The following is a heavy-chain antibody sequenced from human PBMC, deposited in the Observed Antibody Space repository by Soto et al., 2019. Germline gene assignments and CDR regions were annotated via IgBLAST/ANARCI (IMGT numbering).Heavy chain of an antibody. Sequence: GGSLRLSCAASGFTFSSYAMHWVRQAPGKGLEWVAVISYDGSNKYYADSVKGRFTISRDNSKNTLYLQMNSLRAEDTAVYYCARDGRGYYDFWSGYYRYGMEVWGQGTTVTVSS. CDR3: ARDGRGYYDFWSGYYRYGMEV. D-gene: IGHD3-3*01. CDR2: ISYDGSNK. V-gene: IGHV3-30-3*01. J-gene: IGHJ6*02. CDR1: GFTFSSYA.